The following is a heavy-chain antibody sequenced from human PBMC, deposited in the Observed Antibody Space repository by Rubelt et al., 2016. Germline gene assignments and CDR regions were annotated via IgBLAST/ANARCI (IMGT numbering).Heavy chain of an antibody. CDR3: TRGLVFDP. V-gene: IGHV1-18*01. Sequence: QVQLVQSGAEVRKPGASVKVSCKASGYTFTTYGISWVRQAPGQGLEWVGWVSPYNTNTNYAQHLQCRVTMDTDPSTGTAYLELRSLRSDDTAVYFCTRGLVFDPWGQGTLVTVSS. J-gene: IGHJ5*02. CDR1: GYTFTTYG. D-gene: IGHD4-11*01. CDR2: VSPYNTNT.